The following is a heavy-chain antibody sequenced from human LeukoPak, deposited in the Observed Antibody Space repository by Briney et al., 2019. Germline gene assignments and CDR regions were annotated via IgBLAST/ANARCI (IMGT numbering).Heavy chain of an antibody. D-gene: IGHD4-11*01. CDR3: ARQGPLTTAVTTRNNPCDY. Sequence: PSETLTSTCTVSGGSISSSYWSWIRQPPGKGLEWIGYIYYSGSTNYNPSLKSRVTISVDTSKNQFSLKLNSVTAADTAVYYCARQGPLTTAVTTRNNPCDYWGEGNLVTVSS. CDR1: GGSISSSY. CDR2: IYYSGST. J-gene: IGHJ4*02. V-gene: IGHV4-59*08.